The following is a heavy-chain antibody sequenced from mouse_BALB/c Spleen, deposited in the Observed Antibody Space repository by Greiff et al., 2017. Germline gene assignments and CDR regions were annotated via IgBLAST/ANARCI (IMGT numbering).Heavy chain of an antibody. Sequence: EVKVEESGGGLVQPGGSMKLSCVASGFTFSNYWMNWVRQSPEKGLEWVAEIRLKSNNYATHYAESVKGRFTISRDDSKSSVYLQMNNLRAEDTGSYYCTGGHYAMDYWGQGTSVTVSS. CDR3: TGGHYAMDY. V-gene: IGHV6-6*02. J-gene: IGHJ4*01. CDR2: IRLKSNNYAT. CDR1: GFTFSNYW.